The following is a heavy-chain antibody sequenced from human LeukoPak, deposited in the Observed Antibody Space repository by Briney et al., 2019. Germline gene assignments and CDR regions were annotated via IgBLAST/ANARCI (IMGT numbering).Heavy chain of an antibody. Sequence: PSETLSLTCTVSGGSISSYYWSWVRQPPGKGLEWVGYIYYSGSTNYNPSLKSRVTISVDTSKNQFSLKLNSVTAADTAVYYCARGWSGYYYYYGMDVWGQGTTVTVSS. CDR2: IYYSGST. J-gene: IGHJ6*02. CDR1: GGSISSYY. CDR3: ARGWSGYYYYYGMDV. D-gene: IGHD3-3*01. V-gene: IGHV4-59*01.